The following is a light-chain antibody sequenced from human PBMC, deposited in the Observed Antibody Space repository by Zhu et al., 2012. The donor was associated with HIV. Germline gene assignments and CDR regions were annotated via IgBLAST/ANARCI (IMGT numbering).Light chain of an antibody. V-gene: IGKV3-11*01. Sequence: IVLTQSPATLSLSPGERATVSCRASGSVRSFLAWYQQKPGQAPRLLIYDTSKRATGIPARFSGSGSGTDFTLTISSLEPEDFALYYCQQRSSWKKPLTFGGGTKVEIK. CDR1: GSVRSF. CDR2: DTS. J-gene: IGKJ4*01. CDR3: QQRSSWKKPLT.